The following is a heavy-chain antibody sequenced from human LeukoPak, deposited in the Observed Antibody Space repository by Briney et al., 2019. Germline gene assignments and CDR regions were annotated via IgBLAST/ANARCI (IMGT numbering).Heavy chain of an antibody. Sequence: SETLSLTCTISGGSISSFYWSWIRQPPGKGLEWIGYIYHSGSTNYNPSLKSRVTISPDTSKNQISLKLSSVTAADTAVYYCARHTTVVPPHYFDYWGQGTLVTVSS. V-gene: IGHV4-59*08. D-gene: IGHD4-23*01. J-gene: IGHJ4*02. CDR1: GGSISSFY. CDR3: ARHTTVVPPHYFDY. CDR2: IYHSGST.